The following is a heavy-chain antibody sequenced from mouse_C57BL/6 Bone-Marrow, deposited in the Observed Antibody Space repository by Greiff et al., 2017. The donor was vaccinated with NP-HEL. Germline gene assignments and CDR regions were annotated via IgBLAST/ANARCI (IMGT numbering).Heavy chain of an antibody. D-gene: IGHD1-1*01. CDR1: GYTFTSYW. CDR3: ARQGYYGTYYFDY. J-gene: IGHJ2*01. V-gene: IGHV1-55*01. Sequence: QVQLQQPGAELVKPGASVKMSCKASGYTFTSYWITWVKQRPGQGLAWIGDIYPGSGSTNYNEQFKSKATLTVDTSSSTAYMQLSSLTSEDSAVYYCARQGYYGTYYFDYWGQGTTLTVSS. CDR2: IYPGSGST.